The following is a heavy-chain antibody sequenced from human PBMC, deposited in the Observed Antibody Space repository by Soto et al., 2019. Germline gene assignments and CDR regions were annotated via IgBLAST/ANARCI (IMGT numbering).Heavy chain of an antibody. D-gene: IGHD6-19*01. V-gene: IGHV3-15*01. Sequence: PGGSLRLSCAASELTFNKAWMSWVRQAPGKGLEWVARIKRKSDGGTTDYAAPVKGRFNISRDDSKNTLYLQMNRLKTEDTAVYHCTPQTYIHSSLSDWGPGTLVTVSS. J-gene: IGHJ4*02. CDR1: ELTFNKAW. CDR2: IKRKSDGGTT. CDR3: TPQTYIHSSLSD.